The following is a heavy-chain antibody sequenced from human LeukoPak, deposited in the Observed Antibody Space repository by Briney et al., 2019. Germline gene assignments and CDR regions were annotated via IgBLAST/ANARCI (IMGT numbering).Heavy chain of an antibody. CDR3: TRGDDSGSYYGYYYYMDV. Sequence: GGSLRLSCAASGFTFSGSAMHWVRQASGKGLEWVGRIRSKANSYATAYAASVKGRVTISRDDSKNTAYLQMNSLKTEDTAVYYCTRGDDSGSYYGYYYYMDVWGKGTTVTVSS. J-gene: IGHJ6*03. D-gene: IGHD1-26*01. CDR1: GFTFSGSA. V-gene: IGHV3-73*01. CDR2: IRSKANSYAT.